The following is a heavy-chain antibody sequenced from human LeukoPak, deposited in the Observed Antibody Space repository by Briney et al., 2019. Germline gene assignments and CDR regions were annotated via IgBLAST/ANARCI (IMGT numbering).Heavy chain of an antibody. CDR1: GYTLTSYY. V-gene: IGHV1-46*01. Sequence: GASVKVYCKASGYTLTSYYMHWVRQAPGQGLEWMGRINPSGGSTSYAQKFQGRVTMTRDTSTSTVYMELSSLRSEDTAVYYCATVASGSYSYFDYWGQGTLVTVSS. J-gene: IGHJ4*02. CDR2: INPSGGST. D-gene: IGHD1-26*01. CDR3: ATVASGSYSYFDY.